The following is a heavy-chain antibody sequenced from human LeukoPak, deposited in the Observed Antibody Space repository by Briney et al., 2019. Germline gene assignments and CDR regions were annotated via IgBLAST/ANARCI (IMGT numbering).Heavy chain of an antibody. CDR2: INPNSGGT. J-gene: IGHJ6*02. Sequence: VASVKVSCKASGYTFTGYYMHWVRQAPGQGLEWMGWINPNSGGTNYAQKFQGRVTMTRDTSISTAYMELSRLRSEDTAVYYCAREGGSSGWSYGMDVWGQGTTVTVSS. CDR1: GYTFTGYY. CDR3: AREGGSSGWSYGMDV. D-gene: IGHD6-19*01. V-gene: IGHV1-2*02.